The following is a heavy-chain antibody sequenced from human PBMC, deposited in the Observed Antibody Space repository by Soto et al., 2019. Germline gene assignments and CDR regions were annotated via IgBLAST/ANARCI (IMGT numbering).Heavy chain of an antibody. V-gene: IGHV3-30*03. CDR3: ALGGLWFGEAVFDY. J-gene: IGHJ4*02. D-gene: IGHD3-10*01. CDR2: ISYDGSNK. Sequence: QVQLVESGGGVVQPGRSLRLSCAASGFTFSSYGMHWVRQAPGKGLEWVAVISYDGSNKYYADSVKGRFTISRDNSKNTLYLQMNSLRAEDTAVYYCALGGLWFGEAVFDYWGQGTLVTVSS. CDR1: GFTFSSYG.